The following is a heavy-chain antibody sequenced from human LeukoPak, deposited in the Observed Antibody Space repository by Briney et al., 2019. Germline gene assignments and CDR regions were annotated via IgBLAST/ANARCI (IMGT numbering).Heavy chain of an antibody. CDR2: INPRGGST. Sequence: ASVKVSCKASGYTFTSYYMHWVRQAPGQGLEWMGIINPRGGSTSYAQKFQGRVTMTRDTSTSTVYMELSSLRSEDTAVYYCARDRDTAMVTLGGTFDYWGQGTLVTVSS. J-gene: IGHJ4*02. D-gene: IGHD5-18*01. CDR3: ARDRDTAMVTLGGTFDY. V-gene: IGHV1-46*01. CDR1: GYTFTSYY.